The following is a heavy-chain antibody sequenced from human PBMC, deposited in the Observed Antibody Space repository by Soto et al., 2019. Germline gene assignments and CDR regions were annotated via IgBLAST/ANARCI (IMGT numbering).Heavy chain of an antibody. J-gene: IGHJ4*02. CDR3: ARSIFGVAIDDY. CDR1: GGTFSSYT. Sequence: SVKVSCKASGGTFSSYTISWVRQAPGQGLEWMGRIIPILGIANYAQKFQGRVTNTAEKSTSTAYMELNNLKTEDTAVYYCARSIFGVAIDDYWGQGTLVTVSS. CDR2: IIPILGIA. V-gene: IGHV1-69*02. D-gene: IGHD3-3*01.